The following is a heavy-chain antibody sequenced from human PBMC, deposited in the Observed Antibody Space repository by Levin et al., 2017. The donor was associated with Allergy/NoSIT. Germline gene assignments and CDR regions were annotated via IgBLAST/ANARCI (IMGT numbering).Heavy chain of an antibody. CDR2: IHYSGRT. CDR1: GGSISSTSHY. CDR3: ARSIAGRPNDY. V-gene: IGHV4-39*01. D-gene: IGHD6-6*01. J-gene: IGHJ4*02. Sequence: SQTLSLTCIVSGGSISSTSHYWSWIRQPPGERPEWIGSIHYSGRTYYNPSLRSRVTLSVDTSKNQFSLKVSPVTAADTAIYFCARSIAGRPNDYWGQGALVAVSS.